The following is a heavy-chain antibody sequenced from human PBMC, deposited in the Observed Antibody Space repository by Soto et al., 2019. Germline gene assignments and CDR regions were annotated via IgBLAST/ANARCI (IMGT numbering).Heavy chain of an antibody. CDR2: IYHSGST. Sequence: TLSLTCAVSGGSISSGGYSWSWIRQPPGKGLEWIGYIYHSGSTYYNPSLKSRVTISVDRSKNQFSLKLSSVTAADTAVYYCARGNTVTRFDYWGQGTLVTVS. CDR1: GGSISSGGYS. CDR3: ARGNTVTRFDY. J-gene: IGHJ4*02. D-gene: IGHD4-17*01. V-gene: IGHV4-30-2*01.